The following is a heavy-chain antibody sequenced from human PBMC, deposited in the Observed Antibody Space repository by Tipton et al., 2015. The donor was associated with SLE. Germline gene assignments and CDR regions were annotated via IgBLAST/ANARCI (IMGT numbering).Heavy chain of an antibody. CDR2: IYTSGST. Sequence: LRLSCTVSGGSISSGNYYWSWIRQPAGKGLEWIGHIYTSGSTNYNPSLKSRVTISVDTSKNQFSLKLSSVTAADTAVYYCARGTLTQGRIAAAGWNWFDPWGQGTLVTVSS. CDR3: ARGTLTQGRIAAAGWNWFDP. CDR1: GGSISSGNYY. V-gene: IGHV4-61*09. J-gene: IGHJ5*02. D-gene: IGHD6-13*01.